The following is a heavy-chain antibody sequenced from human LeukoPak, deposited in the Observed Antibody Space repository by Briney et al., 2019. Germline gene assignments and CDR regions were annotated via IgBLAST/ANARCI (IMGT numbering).Heavy chain of an antibody. CDR2: ISYDGSNK. D-gene: IGHD6-19*01. CDR3: ARSGSGWTYNWFDP. CDR1: GFTLSSYA. Sequence: GGSLRLSCAASGFTLSSYAMHWVRQAPGKGLEWVAVISYDGSNKYYADSVKGRFTISRDNSKNTLYLQMNSLRTEDTAVYYCARSGSGWTYNWFDPWGQGTLVTVSS. J-gene: IGHJ5*02. V-gene: IGHV3-30*04.